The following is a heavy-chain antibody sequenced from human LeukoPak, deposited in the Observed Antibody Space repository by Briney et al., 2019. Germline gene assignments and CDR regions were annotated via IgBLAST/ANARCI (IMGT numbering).Heavy chain of an antibody. CDR2: INPNSGGT. Sequence: ASVKVSCKASGYTFTGYYMHWVRQAPGQGLEWMGWINPNSGGTNYAQKFQGRVTTTRDTSISTAYMELSRLRSDDTAVYYCASGYDFWSGYPPDYWGQGTLVTVSS. J-gene: IGHJ4*02. D-gene: IGHD3-3*01. V-gene: IGHV1-2*02. CDR1: GYTFTGYY. CDR3: ASGYDFWSGYPPDY.